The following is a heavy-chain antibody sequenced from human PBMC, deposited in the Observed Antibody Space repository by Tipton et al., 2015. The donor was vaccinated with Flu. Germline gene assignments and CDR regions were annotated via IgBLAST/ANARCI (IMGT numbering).Heavy chain of an antibody. CDR3: AKPYYYDSSGYYGPYYFDY. V-gene: IGHV5-51*01. CDR1: GYSFTSYW. D-gene: IGHD3-22*01. Sequence: VQLVQSGAEVKKPGESLKISCKGSGYSFTSYWIGWVRQMPGKGLEWMGIIYPGDSDTRYSPSFQGQVTISADKSISTAYLQWSSLKASDTAMYYCAKPYYYDSSGYYGPYYFDYWGQGTLVTVSS. J-gene: IGHJ4*02. CDR2: IYPGDSDT.